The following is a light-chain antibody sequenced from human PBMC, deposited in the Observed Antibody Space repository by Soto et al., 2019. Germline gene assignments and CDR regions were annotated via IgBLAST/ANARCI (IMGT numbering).Light chain of an antibody. Sequence: DIQMTQSPSSLSASVGDRLTITCRASQSISTYLNWYQQKPGKAPYLLIYAASTLESGVPSRFSGSGAGTDFTLTISSLQPEDFATYYCQQTYTTPSITFGQGTRLDIK. J-gene: IGKJ5*01. CDR1: QSISTY. CDR2: AAS. CDR3: QQTYTTPSIT. V-gene: IGKV1-39*01.